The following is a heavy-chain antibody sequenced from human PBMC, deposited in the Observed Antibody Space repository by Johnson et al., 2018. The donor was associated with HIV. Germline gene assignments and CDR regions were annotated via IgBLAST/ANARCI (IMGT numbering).Heavy chain of an antibody. CDR1: GLTLSRCD. CDR3: AKDSGANWSYGAFDI. Sequence: QVQLVESGGGVVQPGGSLRLSCAASGLTLSRCDMHWVSQAPGKGLEWVAFIRYDGSNKYYEDSVKGRFTISRDNSKNTLYLQMNSLISEDTAVYYCAKDSGANWSYGAFDIWGQGTMVTVSS. D-gene: IGHD1-7*01. J-gene: IGHJ3*02. CDR2: IRYDGSNK. V-gene: IGHV3-30*02.